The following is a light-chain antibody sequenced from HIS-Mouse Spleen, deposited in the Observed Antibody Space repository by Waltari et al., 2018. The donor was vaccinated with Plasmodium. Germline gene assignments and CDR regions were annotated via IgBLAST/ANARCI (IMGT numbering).Light chain of an antibody. CDR1: QSVSSS. CDR3: QQYGSSPIT. CDR2: NAS. Sequence: EIVLTQSPATLSLSPGERATLYCRASQSVSSSLAWYQQKPGQAPRLLIYNASNRATGIPARFSGSGSGTDFTLTISSLEPEDFAVYYCQQYGSSPITFGQGTRLEIK. V-gene: IGKV3-11*01. J-gene: IGKJ5*01.